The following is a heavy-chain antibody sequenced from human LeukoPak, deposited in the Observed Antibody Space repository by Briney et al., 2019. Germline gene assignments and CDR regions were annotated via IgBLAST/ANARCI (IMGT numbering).Heavy chain of an antibody. V-gene: IGHV3-23*01. D-gene: IGHD3-22*01. J-gene: IGHJ4*02. CDR2: IGGSGGST. Sequence: GGSLRLSSAASGFTSISTAMSWFRKPPGKDRKGVSAIGGSGGSTYYADSVKGRFTTSRDNSKNTLYLQMNSLRAEDTAVYYCAKELTYYDSSGYADWGQGTLVTVSS. CDR3: AKELTYYDSSGYAD. CDR1: GFTSISTA.